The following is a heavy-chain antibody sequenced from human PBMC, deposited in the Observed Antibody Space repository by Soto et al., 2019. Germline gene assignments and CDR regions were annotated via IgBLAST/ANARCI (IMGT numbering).Heavy chain of an antibody. J-gene: IGHJ4*02. V-gene: IGHV4-38-2*01. CDR3: ARLPYSYSGYDETYFDY. CDR1: GYSITSGDY. Sequence: SQTLPLTCAVSGYSITSGDYWVWIRQPPGKGLEWIVCIYHSGSTYYNPSLKSRVTISVDTPQKLFSLKLSSVTAADTAVYYCARLPYSYSGYDETYFDYWGQGTLVT. CDR2: IYHSGST. D-gene: IGHD5-12*01.